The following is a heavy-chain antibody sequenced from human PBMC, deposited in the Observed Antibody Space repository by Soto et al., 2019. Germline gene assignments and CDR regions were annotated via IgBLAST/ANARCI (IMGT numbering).Heavy chain of an antibody. V-gene: IGHV1-8*01. Sequence: QVQLVQSGAEVKKPGASVKVSCKASGYTFTSYDINWVRQATGQGLEWMGWMNPNSGNTGYAQKCQGRVTMTRNTSISTAYMELSSLRSEDTAVYYCARGPDYQLLSQFDPWGQGTLVTVSS. CDR3: ARGPDYQLLSQFDP. CDR1: GYTFTSYD. CDR2: MNPNSGNT. J-gene: IGHJ5*02. D-gene: IGHD2-2*01.